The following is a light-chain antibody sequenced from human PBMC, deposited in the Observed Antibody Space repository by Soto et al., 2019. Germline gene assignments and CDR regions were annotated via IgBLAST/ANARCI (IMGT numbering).Light chain of an antibody. CDR2: GAS. V-gene: IGKV3-20*01. CDR1: QSVISNY. J-gene: IGKJ1*01. CDR3: QQYGSSPT. Sequence: IVLTQSPGTLSLSPGERATLSCRASQSVISNYLAWYQQKPGLAPRLLIYGASSRATGIPDRFSGSGSGTDFTLTISRLGPEDFAVYYCQQYGSSPTFGQGTKVDIK.